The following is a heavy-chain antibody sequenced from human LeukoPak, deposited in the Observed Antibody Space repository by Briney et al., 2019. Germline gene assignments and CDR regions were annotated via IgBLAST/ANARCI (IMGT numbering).Heavy chain of an antibody. Sequence: ASVKVSCKASGHTFTAYYMYWVRQAPGQGLECMGRINPNSGGTNYAQKFQGRVTMTRDTSISTAYMELSRLTSDDTAVYYCATSSEGGYSYGSDIDYWGQGTLVTVSS. D-gene: IGHD5-18*01. CDR3: ATSSEGGYSYGSDIDY. J-gene: IGHJ4*02. V-gene: IGHV1-2*06. CDR2: INPNSGGT. CDR1: GHTFTAYY.